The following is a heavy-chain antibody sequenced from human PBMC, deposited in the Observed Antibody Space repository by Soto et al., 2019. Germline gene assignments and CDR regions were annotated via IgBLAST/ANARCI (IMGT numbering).Heavy chain of an antibody. CDR1: GYSFTSYW. J-gene: IGHJ3*02. V-gene: IGHV5-51*01. D-gene: IGHD3-22*01. CDR3: ARHWTEGSYYDSSGYYYPCVAFDI. CDR2: IYPGDSDT. Sequence: PGESLKISCKGSGYSFTSYWIGWVRQMPGKGLEWMGIIYPGDSDTRYSPSFQGQVTISADKSISTAYLQWSSLKASDTAMYYCARHWTEGSYYDSSGYYYPCVAFDIWGQGTMVTVSS.